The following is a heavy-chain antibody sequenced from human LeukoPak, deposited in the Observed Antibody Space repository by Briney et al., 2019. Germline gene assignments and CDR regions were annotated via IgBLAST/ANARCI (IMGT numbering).Heavy chain of an antibody. J-gene: IGHJ4*02. CDR2: ISGYDGNT. CDR3: ARDGYGSGRGFFDY. Sequence: ASVKVSCKASGYTFTGYYMHWVRQAPGQGLEWMGWISGYDGNTNYAQKFQGRVTMSTDTSTSTAFMELRSLRSDDTAVYYCARDGYGSGRGFFDYWGQGTLVTVSS. D-gene: IGHD3-10*01. CDR1: GYTFTGYY. V-gene: IGHV1-18*04.